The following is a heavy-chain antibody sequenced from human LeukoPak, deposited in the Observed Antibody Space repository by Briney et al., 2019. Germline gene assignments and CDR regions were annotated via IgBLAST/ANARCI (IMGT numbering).Heavy chain of an antibody. D-gene: IGHD5-24*01. Sequence: SVKVSCKASGGTFSSYAISWVRQAPGQGLEWMGRIIPIFGTANYAQKFQGRVTITTDESTSTAYMELSSLSFEDTVVYYCARVAVGDGYNFFDYWGQGTLVTVSS. V-gene: IGHV1-69*05. CDR2: IIPIFGTA. CDR1: GGTFSSYA. J-gene: IGHJ4*02. CDR3: ARVAVGDGYNFFDY.